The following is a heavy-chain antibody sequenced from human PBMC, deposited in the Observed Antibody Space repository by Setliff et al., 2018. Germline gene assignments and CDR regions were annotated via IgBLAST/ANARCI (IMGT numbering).Heavy chain of an antibody. CDR2: IIPMFDKA. Sequence: ASVKVSCKASGGTFSIFVFSWVRQAPGQGLEWMGGIIPMFDKARYAQKFQGRVTITADESTTTVFMELSNLRSEGTAVYFCARGLSTDTDSWGQGTLVTVSS. D-gene: IGHD4-4*01. J-gene: IGHJ4*02. V-gene: IGHV1-69*13. CDR3: ARGLSTDTDS. CDR1: GGTFSIFV.